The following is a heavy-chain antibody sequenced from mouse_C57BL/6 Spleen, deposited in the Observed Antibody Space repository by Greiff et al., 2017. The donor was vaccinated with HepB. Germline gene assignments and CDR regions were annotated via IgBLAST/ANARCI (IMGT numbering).Heavy chain of an antibody. CDR2: IWSDGST. CDR1: GFSLTSYG. D-gene: IGHD1-1*01. Sequence: VKLMESGPGLVAPSQSLSITCTVSGFSLTSYGVHWVRQPPGKGLEWLVVIWSDGSTTYNSALKSRLSISKDNSKSQVFLKMNSLQTDDTAMYYSARHYYGSSYYYFDYWGQGTTLTVSS. V-gene: IGHV2-6-1*01. CDR3: ARHYYGSSYYYFDY. J-gene: IGHJ2*01.